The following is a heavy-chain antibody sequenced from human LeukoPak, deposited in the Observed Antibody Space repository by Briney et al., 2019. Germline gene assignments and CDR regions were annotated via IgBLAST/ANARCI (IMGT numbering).Heavy chain of an antibody. V-gene: IGHV3-21*01. CDR3: ARGSSGNYYTLFDY. D-gene: IGHD3-10*01. J-gene: IGHJ4*02. CDR2: ITSTSSYI. CDR1: EFTFSTYT. Sequence: HPGGSLRLSCAASEFTFSTYTMHWVRQAPGKGLEWVSSITSTSSYIYYADSMKGRFTISRDNAKNSLYLQMNSLRAEDTAVYYCARGSSGNYYTLFDYWGQGTLVTVSS.